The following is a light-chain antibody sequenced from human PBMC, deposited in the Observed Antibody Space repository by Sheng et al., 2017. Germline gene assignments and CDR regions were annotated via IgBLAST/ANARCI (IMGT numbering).Light chain of an antibody. Sequence: SHEMTQPPSVSVFPGQTASITCSGDRLRSKYVCWYKQKADQSPLLVMYADNKRPPGIPERFSGSNSGNTATLNISGTQDIDEADYYCQTWGTGTSWVFGGGTKLTVL. CDR2: ADN. J-gene: IGLJ3*02. CDR3: QTWGTGTSWV. CDR1: RLRSKY. V-gene: IGLV3-1*01.